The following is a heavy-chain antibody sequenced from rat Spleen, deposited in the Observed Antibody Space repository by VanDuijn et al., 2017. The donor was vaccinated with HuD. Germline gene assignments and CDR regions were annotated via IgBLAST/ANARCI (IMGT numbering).Heavy chain of an antibody. Sequence: EVQLVESGGGLVQPGRSLKLSCAASGFTFSDYTMAWVRQAPKKGLEWVAAIIYDGSSTYYRDSVKGRFTISRDNAKSTLYLQMDSLKSEDTATYYCTRADIGYTMGPFDYWGQGVMVTVSS. V-gene: IGHV5-17*01. CDR1: GFTFSDYT. CDR2: IIYDGSST. CDR3: TRADIGYTMGPFDY. J-gene: IGHJ2*01. D-gene: IGHD1-7*01.